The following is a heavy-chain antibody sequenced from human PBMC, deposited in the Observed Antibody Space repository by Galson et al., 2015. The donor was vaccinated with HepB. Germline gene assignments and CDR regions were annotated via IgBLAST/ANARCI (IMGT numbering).Heavy chain of an antibody. CDR2: INPNNGGT. D-gene: IGHD1-7*01. CDR1: GYTFTGYY. V-gene: IGHV1-2*02. CDR3: ARDFTPELTLAANYYYYMDV. J-gene: IGHJ6*03. Sequence: SVKVSCKASGYTFTGYYMHWVRQAPGQGLEWMGWINPNNGGTNYAQKFQGRVTMTRDTSISTAYMELSRLRSDDTAVYYCARDFTPELTLAANYYYYMDVWGKGTTVTVSS.